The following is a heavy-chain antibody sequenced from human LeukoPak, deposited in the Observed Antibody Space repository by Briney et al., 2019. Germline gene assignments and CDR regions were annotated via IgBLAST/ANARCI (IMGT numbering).Heavy chain of an antibody. CDR2: IYSGGST. CDR3: ARGRMYQLLLFDY. V-gene: IGHV3-53*01. D-gene: IGHD2-2*01. CDR1: GFTVSSNY. J-gene: IGHJ4*02. Sequence: GGSLRLSCAASGFTVSSNYMSWVRQAPGKGLGWVSGIYSGGSTYYADSEKGRFTISSDNSKNTLYLQMNSLRAEDTAVYFCARGRMYQLLLFDYWGQGTLVTVSS.